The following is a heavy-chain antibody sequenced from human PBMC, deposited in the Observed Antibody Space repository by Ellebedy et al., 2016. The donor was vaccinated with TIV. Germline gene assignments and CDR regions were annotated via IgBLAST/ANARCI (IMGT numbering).Heavy chain of an antibody. CDR3: ARTPGGMNWFDS. Sequence: GESLNISCKGSGYSFSSHWIGWVRPLPGKGLEWMGLISPGDSDTRYSPSFHGPVTISADKSINTAYLQWNNLKASDTAIYYCARTPGGMNWFDSWGQGTLVTVSS. J-gene: IGHJ5*01. CDR1: GYSFSSHW. D-gene: IGHD1-1*01. CDR2: ISPGDSDT. V-gene: IGHV5-51*01.